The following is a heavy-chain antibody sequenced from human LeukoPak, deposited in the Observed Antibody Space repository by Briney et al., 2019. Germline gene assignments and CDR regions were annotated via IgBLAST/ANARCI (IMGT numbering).Heavy chain of an antibody. CDR1: GFTFSSYA. CDR2: ISGSGGST. V-gene: IGHV3-23*01. Sequence: GGSLRLSCAASGFTFSSYAMSWVRQTPVKGLEWVSVISGSGGSTYYADSVKGRFTISRVNSKNTLYLQMNSLRAEDTAVYYCAIIYLIVGATTFDYWGQGTLVTVSS. J-gene: IGHJ4*02. D-gene: IGHD1-26*01. CDR3: AIIYLIVGATTFDY.